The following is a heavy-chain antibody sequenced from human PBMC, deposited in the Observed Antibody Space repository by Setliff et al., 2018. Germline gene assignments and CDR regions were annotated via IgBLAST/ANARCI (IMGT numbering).Heavy chain of an antibody. CDR2: TIPSFGST. V-gene: IGHV1-69*05. CDR1: GGTFRSYG. J-gene: IGHJ6*03. D-gene: IGHD5-18*01. CDR3: AREGVDTRSSTDYRYYMDV. Sequence: ASVKVSCKASGGTFRSYGISWVRQAPGQGLEWMGGTIPSFGSTNYAQKFQDRVTIITDESTSTAYMELSSLRTEDTAMYYCAREGVDTRSSTDYRYYMDVWGKGTTVTVSS.